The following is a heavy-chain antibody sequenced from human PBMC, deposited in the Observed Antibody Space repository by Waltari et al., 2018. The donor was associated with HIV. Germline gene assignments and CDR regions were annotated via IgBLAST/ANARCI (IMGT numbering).Heavy chain of an antibody. V-gene: IGHV3-23*01. D-gene: IGHD4-17*01. J-gene: IGHJ6*02. CDR3: TTCDSGEKSYYYYSGMDV. CDR1: GLSISPSA. CDR2: ISGSGGGT. Sequence: EVKLLESGGGWIQPGGSLILSCATSGLSISPSATRWVRQVPGKGLDWVASISGSGGGTHYADSVRGRFTISRDTSKNTVSLHMNSLRAEDTATYYCTTCDSGEKSYYYYSGMDVWGQGTTVIVSS.